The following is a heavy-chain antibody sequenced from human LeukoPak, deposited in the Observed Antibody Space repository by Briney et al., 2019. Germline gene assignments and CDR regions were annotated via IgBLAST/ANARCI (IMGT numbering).Heavy chain of an antibody. CDR1: GYTLTAYY. J-gene: IGHJ5*02. CDR2: INPNSGGT. V-gene: IGHV1-2*02. D-gene: IGHD3-10*01. CDR3: ARGPLVGGSGLHWFDP. Sequence: ASVKVSCKASGYTLTAYYIYWVRQAPGQGLEWMGWINPNSGGTNYAQKFQGRVTMTRDTSISTAYMELSRLRSDDTAVYYCARGPLVGGSGLHWFDPWGQGTLVTVSS.